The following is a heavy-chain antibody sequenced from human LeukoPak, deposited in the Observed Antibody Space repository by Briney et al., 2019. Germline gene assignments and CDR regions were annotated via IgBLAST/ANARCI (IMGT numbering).Heavy chain of an antibody. D-gene: IGHD3-22*01. CDR2: INPNSGGT. V-gene: IGHV1-2*02. CDR3: ARVKTMIIVVSLFDY. CDR1: GYTFTGYY. Sequence: APVKVSCKASGYTFTGYYMHWVRQAPGQGLEWMGWINPNSGGTNYAQKFQGRVTMTRDTSISTAYMELSRLRSDDTAVYYCARVKTMIIVVSLFDYWGQGTLVTVSS. J-gene: IGHJ4*02.